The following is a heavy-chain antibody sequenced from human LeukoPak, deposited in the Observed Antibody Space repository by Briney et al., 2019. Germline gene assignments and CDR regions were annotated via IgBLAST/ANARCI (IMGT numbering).Heavy chain of an antibody. Sequence: GGSLRLSCAASGFTFSSYAMGWVRQAPGKGLEWVSAISGSGGSTYYADSVKGRFTISRDNSKNTLYLQMNSLRAEDTAVYYCAKEAYYYDSSGYYHYFDYWGQGTLVTVSS. J-gene: IGHJ4*02. V-gene: IGHV3-23*01. CDR3: AKEAYYYDSSGYYHYFDY. CDR2: ISGSGGST. CDR1: GFTFSSYA. D-gene: IGHD3-22*01.